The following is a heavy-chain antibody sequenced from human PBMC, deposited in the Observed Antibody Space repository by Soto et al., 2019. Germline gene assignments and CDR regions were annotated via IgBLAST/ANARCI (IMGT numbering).Heavy chain of an antibody. CDR2: IYYSGST. D-gene: IGHD3-10*01. CDR1: GGSISSSSYY. Sequence: SETLSLTCTVSGGSISSSSYYWGWIRQPPGKGLEWIGSIYYSGSTYYNPSLKSRVTISVDTSKNQFSLKLSSVTAADTAVYYCASTADYYGSGSYYMVGEYYYYYMNVWGKGTTVTVS. CDR3: ASTADYYGSGSYYMVGEYYYYYMNV. V-gene: IGHV4-39*01. J-gene: IGHJ6*03.